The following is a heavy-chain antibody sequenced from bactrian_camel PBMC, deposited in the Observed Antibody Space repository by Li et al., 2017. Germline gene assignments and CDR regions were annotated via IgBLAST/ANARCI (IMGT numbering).Heavy chain of an antibody. CDR1: GYTYSTYC. CDR3: AAALQWGPKVCVDGDAVRYSY. J-gene: IGHJ4*01. V-gene: IGHV3S53*01. Sequence: LVESGGGSVQAGGSLRLSCAASGYTYSTYCMGWFRRAPGKEREEVADIDSDGRTSYADSVKGRFTISKDNAKNTLYLQMDSLKPEDTAIYYCAAALQWGPKVCVDGDAVRYSYWGYGTQVTVS. CDR2: IDSDGRT. D-gene: IGHD5*01.